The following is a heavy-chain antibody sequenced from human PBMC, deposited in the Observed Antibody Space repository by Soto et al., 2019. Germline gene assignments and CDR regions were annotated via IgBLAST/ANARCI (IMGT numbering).Heavy chain of an antibody. Sequence: EVQLVESGGGVVQPGGSLRLSCAASGFTFGDYWMHWVRQPPGKGPEWVSRMTADGHTIQYADSVKGRFTASRDNAKSTLYLQMNSLRAEDTAVYYCATAEVDYWGPGTLVTVSS. J-gene: IGHJ4*02. CDR3: ATAEVDY. CDR2: MTADGHTI. V-gene: IGHV3-74*03. CDR1: GFTFGDYW.